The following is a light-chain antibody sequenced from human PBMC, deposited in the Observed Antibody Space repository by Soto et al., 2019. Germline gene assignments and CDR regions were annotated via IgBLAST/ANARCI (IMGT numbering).Light chain of an antibody. J-gene: IGKJ1*01. CDR3: QQYNSYSVT. CDR2: RAS. V-gene: IGKV1-5*03. Sequence: DIQMTQSPSTLSASVGDRVTITCRASQSVSNWLAWYQQKPGKAPNLLIYRASNLESGVPSRFSGSGSGTEFTLTISSLQPDDLATYYCQQYNSYSVTFGQGPKVEIK. CDR1: QSVSNW.